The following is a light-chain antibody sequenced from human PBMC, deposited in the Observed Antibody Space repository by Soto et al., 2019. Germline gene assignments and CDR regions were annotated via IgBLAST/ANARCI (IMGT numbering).Light chain of an antibody. CDR1: QSILYSSNNKNS. V-gene: IGKV4-1*01. CDR2: WAS. J-gene: IGKJ1*01. Sequence: DIVMTQSPDSLAVSLGERATINCKSSQSILYSSNNKNSLAWYQQKPGQPPKLLIYWASTRESGVLDRFSGSGSGTDFTLTISSLQAEDVAVYYCQQYYSTLRWTFGQGTKVEIK. CDR3: QQYYSTLRWT.